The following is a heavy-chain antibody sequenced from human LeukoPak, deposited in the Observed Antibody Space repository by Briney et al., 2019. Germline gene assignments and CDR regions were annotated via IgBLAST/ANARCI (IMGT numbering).Heavy chain of an antibody. V-gene: IGHV1-2*02. CDR1: GYTFTGYY. Sequence: GASVKVSCKASGYTFTGYYMHWVRQAPGQGLEWMGWINPNSGGTNYAQKFQGRVTMTRDTSISTAYMELSRLRSDDTAVYDCAREFDSSGYHYYYYGMDVWGQGTTVTVSS. D-gene: IGHD3-22*01. CDR2: INPNSGGT. J-gene: IGHJ6*02. CDR3: AREFDSSGYHYYYYGMDV.